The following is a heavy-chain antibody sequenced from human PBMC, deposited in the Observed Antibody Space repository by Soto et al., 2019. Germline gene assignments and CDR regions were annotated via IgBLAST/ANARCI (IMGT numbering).Heavy chain of an antibody. CDR2: ISSSSSYI. V-gene: IGHV3-21*01. CDR3: AREIVVVPAASPHFDY. Sequence: EVQLVESGGGLVKPGGSLRLSCAASGFTFSSYSMNWVRQAPGKGLEWVSSISSSSSYIYYADSVKGRFTISRDNAKNSLYLQMNSLRAEDTAVYYCAREIVVVPAASPHFDYWGQGTLVTVSS. CDR1: GFTFSSYS. J-gene: IGHJ4*02. D-gene: IGHD2-2*01.